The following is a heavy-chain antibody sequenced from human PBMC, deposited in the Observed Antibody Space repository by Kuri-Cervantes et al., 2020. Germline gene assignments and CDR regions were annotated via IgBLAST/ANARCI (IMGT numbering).Heavy chain of an antibody. CDR1: GFTFSSYS. V-gene: IGHV3-48*04. Sequence: GGSLRLSCAASGFTFSSYSMNWVRQAPGKGLEWVSYISSSGSTIYYADSVKGRFTISRDNAKNSLYLQMNSLRAEDTAVYYCARDGRSGSYPRGFFDCWGQGTLVTVSS. J-gene: IGHJ4*02. D-gene: IGHD1-26*01. CDR2: ISSSGSTI. CDR3: ARDGRSGSYPRGFFDC.